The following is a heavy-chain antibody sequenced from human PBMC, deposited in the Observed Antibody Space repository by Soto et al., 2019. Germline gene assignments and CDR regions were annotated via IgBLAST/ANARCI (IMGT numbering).Heavy chain of an antibody. CDR1: GFTFGSYA. V-gene: IGHV3-23*01. Sequence: GGSLRLSCAASGFTFGSYAMSWVRQAPGKGLEWVSAISGSGGSTDYADSVKGRFTISRDNSKNTLYLQMNSLRAEDTAVYYCQKLFSSGTYRHWGQGTLVTVS. CDR3: QKLFSSGTYRH. CDR2: ISGSGGST. D-gene: IGHD3-22*01. J-gene: IGHJ4*02.